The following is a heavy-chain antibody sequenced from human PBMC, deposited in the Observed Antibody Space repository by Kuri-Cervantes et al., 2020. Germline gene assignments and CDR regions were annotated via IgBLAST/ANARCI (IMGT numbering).Heavy chain of an antibody. Sequence: GGSLRLSCAASGFTFSSYAMHWVCQAPGKGLEWVAVISYDGSNKYYADSVKGRFTISRDNSKNTLYLQMNSLRAEDTAVYYCARSGWELDGVPVDYWGQGTLVTVSS. CDR2: ISYDGSNK. V-gene: IGHV3-30-3*01. J-gene: IGHJ4*02. D-gene: IGHD1-26*01. CDR1: GFTFSSYA. CDR3: ARSGWELDGVPVDY.